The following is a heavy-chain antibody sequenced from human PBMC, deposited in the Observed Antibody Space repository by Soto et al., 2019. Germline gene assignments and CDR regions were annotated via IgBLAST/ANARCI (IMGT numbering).Heavy chain of an antibody. V-gene: IGHV3-23*01. CDR1: GFTFSSYA. CDR2: ISGSGGST. Sequence: GGSLRLSCAASGFTFSSYAMSWVRQAPGKGLEWVSAISGSGGSTYYADSVKGRCTISRDNSKNTLYLQMNSLRAEDTAVYYCAKEHRLLRYFDWPEFWNHWGQGTLVTVSS. D-gene: IGHD3-9*01. J-gene: IGHJ5*02. CDR3: AKEHRLLRYFDWPEFWNH.